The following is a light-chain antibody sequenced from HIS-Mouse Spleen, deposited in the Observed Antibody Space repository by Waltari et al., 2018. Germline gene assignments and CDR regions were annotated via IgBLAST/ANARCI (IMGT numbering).Light chain of an antibody. CDR1: SSDVGSYNL. Sequence: QSALTQPASVSGPPGPSIHLSCTGTSSDVGSYNLVSWYQQHPGKAPKLMIYEGSKRPSGVSNRFSGSKSGNTASLTISGLQAEDEADYYCCSYAGSSTWVFGGGTKLTVL. V-gene: IGLV2-23*01. J-gene: IGLJ3*02. CDR2: EGS. CDR3: CSYAGSSTWV.